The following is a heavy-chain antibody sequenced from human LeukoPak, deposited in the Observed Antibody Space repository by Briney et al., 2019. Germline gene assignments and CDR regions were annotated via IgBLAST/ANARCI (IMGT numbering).Heavy chain of an antibody. CDR3: AREYSSFDH. D-gene: IGHD4-11*01. Sequence: SSETLSLTCTVSGDPISIHSDYKWTWIRQPPGKGLEWIGYVYHNGNINYNPFLGSRLTISVDTSKNQFSLRLTSVTDADTAVYFCAREYSSFDHWGHGTLVTVSS. CDR1: GDPISIHSDY. V-gene: IGHV4-61*08. CDR2: VYHNGNI. J-gene: IGHJ4*01.